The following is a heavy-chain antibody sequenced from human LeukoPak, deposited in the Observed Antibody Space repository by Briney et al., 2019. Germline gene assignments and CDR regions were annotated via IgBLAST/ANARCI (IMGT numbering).Heavy chain of an antibody. V-gene: IGHV3-30*18. CDR3: AKVVSAGDY. J-gene: IGHJ4*02. D-gene: IGHD6-13*01. CDR2: ISYDGSNK. Sequence: GGSLRLSCAASGFTFSSYGMHWVRQAPGKGLEWVAVISYDGSNKYYADSVKGRFTISRDNSKNTLYLQMNSLRAEDTAVYYCAKVVSAGDYWGQGTLVTVSS. CDR1: GFTFSSYG.